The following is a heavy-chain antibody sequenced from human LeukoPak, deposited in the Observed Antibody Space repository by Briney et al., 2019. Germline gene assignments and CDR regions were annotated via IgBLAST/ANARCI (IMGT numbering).Heavy chain of an antibody. CDR3: ARREGSWYLDY. CDR2: IYPGDSDT. Sequence: GESLKISCQGSGYTFANYWIGWVRQLPGKGLECMGIIYPGDSDTRYSPSFQGQVTISADKSISTAYLQWSSLKASDTAVYYCARREGSWYLDYWGQGTLVTVSS. J-gene: IGHJ4*02. D-gene: IGHD6-13*01. V-gene: IGHV5-51*01. CDR1: GYTFANYW.